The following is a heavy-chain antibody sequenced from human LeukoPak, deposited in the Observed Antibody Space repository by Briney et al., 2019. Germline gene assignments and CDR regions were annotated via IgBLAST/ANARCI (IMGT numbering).Heavy chain of an antibody. CDR3: ARGYYDFWSGYYTYYYYYMDV. D-gene: IGHD3-3*01. CDR2: IYYSGST. CDR1: GGSISSYY. J-gene: IGHJ6*03. V-gene: IGHV4-59*01. Sequence: KPSETLSLTCTVSGGSISSYYWSWIRQPPGKGLEWIGYIYYSGSTNYNPSLKSRVTISVDTSKNQFSLKLSSVTAADTAVYYCARGYYDFWSGYYTYYYYYMDVWGKGTTVTVSS.